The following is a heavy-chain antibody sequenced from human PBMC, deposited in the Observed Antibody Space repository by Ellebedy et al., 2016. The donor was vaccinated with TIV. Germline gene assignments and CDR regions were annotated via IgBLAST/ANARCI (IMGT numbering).Heavy chain of an antibody. CDR3: ARLPCGSTSCGGDAFDI. J-gene: IGHJ3*02. Sequence: ASVKVSCXASGYTFVNYDFTWVRQAPGQGLEWLGGISPYTGDANYAQKLQGRVTMTTDTSTSTAYMELRSLRSDDTGVYYCARLPCGSTSCGGDAFDIWGQGTMVTVSS. CDR2: ISPYTGDA. D-gene: IGHD2-2*01. V-gene: IGHV1-18*01. CDR1: GYTFVNYD.